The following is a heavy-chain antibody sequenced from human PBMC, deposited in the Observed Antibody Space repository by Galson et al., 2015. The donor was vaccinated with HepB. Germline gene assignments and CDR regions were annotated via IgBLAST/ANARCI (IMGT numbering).Heavy chain of an antibody. CDR2: ISGSGGDT. D-gene: IGHD2-2*01. J-gene: IGHJ4*02. Sequence: SGAEVKKPGESLRLSCAASGFTFNSYVMTWVRQAPGRGLQWVSSISGSGGDTYYADSVKGRFTISRDNSKNTLYLQINSLRAEDTAVYYCAKAVGSAGYCIGTTCPFDSWGQGTLVTVSS. CDR3: AKAVGSAGYCIGTTCPFDS. V-gene: IGHV3-23*01. CDR1: GFTFNSYV.